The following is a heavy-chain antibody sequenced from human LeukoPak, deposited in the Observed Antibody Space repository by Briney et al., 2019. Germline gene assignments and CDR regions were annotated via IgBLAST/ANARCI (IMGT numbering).Heavy chain of an antibody. CDR2: IYYSGST. Sequence: PSETLSLTCTVSGGSISDYYWSWIRQPPGKGLEWIGYIYYSGSTNYNPSLKSRVTISVDRSKNQFSLKLSSVTAADTAVYYCARYCGGDCKLYYFDYWGQGTLVTVSS. CDR3: ARYCGGDCKLYYFDY. V-gene: IGHV4-59*12. CDR1: GGSISDYY. J-gene: IGHJ4*02. D-gene: IGHD2-21*02.